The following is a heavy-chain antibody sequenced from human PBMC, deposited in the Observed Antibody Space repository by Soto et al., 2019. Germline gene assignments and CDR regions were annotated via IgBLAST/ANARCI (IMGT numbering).Heavy chain of an antibody. CDR3: AREPVYYGSGNYYSPFDY. V-gene: IGHV1-3*01. J-gene: IGHJ4*02. Sequence: QVQLVQSGAEVKKPGASVKVSCKASGYTFPSYSMHWVRQAPGQRLEWMGWINAGNGNTKYSQKFQDRVTITRDTSASTAYMELSSLRSEDTAVYYCAREPVYYGSGNYYSPFDYWGQGTLVTVSS. D-gene: IGHD3-10*01. CDR1: GYTFPSYS. CDR2: INAGNGNT.